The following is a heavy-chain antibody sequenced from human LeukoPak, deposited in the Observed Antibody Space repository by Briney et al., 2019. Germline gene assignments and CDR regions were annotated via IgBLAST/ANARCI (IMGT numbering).Heavy chain of an antibody. CDR1: GFTFSNYA. D-gene: IGHD3-10*01. J-gene: IGHJ4*02. Sequence: PGGTLSLSCAASGFTFSNYAMHWVRQAPGKGVEWVSLISSGGTYEYYADSVKGRFTISRGNSKNTLYLQLNSLRAEDTAVYYYSRDSTYYYDSGSSGPHYFDNWGQGTLVTVSS. CDR3: SRDSTYYYDSGSSGPHYFDN. CDR2: ISSGGTYE. V-gene: IGHV3-30*01.